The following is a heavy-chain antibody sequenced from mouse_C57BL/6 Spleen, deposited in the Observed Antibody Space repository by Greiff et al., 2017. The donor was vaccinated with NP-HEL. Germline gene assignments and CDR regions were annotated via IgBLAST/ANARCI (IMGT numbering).Heavy chain of an antibody. D-gene: IGHD2-1*01. V-gene: IGHV5-4*01. CDR2: ISDGGSYT. J-gene: IGHJ4*01. CDR1: GFTFSSYA. Sequence: EVKVVESGGGLVKPGGSLKLSCAASGFTFSSYAMSWVRQTPEKRLEWVATISDGGSYTYYPDNVKGRFTISRDNAKNNLYLQMSHLKSEDTAMYYCARDKGNYDAMDYWGQGTSGTVSS. CDR3: ARDKGNYDAMDY.